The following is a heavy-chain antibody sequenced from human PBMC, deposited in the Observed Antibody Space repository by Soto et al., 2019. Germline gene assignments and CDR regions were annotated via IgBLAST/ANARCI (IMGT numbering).Heavy chain of an antibody. Sequence: GESLKISCKGSGYSFTSYWIVWVRQMPGKGLEWMGMIYPGDSDTRNSPSYQGQVTISADKSISTAYLQWSSLKASDTAMYYCARPNDILSGYYWSHFDYWGQGTLVSVSS. D-gene: IGHD3-9*01. V-gene: IGHV5-51*01. CDR3: ARPNDILSGYYWSHFDY. CDR1: GYSFTSYW. CDR2: IYPGDSDT. J-gene: IGHJ4*02.